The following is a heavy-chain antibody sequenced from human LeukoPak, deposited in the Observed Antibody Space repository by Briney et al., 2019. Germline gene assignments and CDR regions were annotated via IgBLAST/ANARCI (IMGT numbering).Heavy chain of an antibody. CDR1: GYTFTGYY. CDR2: INPNCGGT. Sequence: GASVKVSCKASGYTFTGYYMHWVRQAPGQGLEWMGWINPNCGGTNCRVTMTRDTSISTAYMELSRLGSDDTAVYYCARGVVRGAIHIWGQGTMVTVSS. D-gene: IGHD3-10*01. V-gene: IGHV1-2*02. J-gene: IGHJ3*02. CDR3: ARGVVRGAIHI.